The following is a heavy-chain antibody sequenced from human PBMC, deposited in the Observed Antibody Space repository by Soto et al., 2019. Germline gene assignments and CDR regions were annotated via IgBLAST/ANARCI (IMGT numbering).Heavy chain of an antibody. CDR3: ARGHGY. V-gene: IGHV4-34*01. J-gene: IGHJ4*02. CDR1: GGSFSGYY. CDR2: INHSGST. Sequence: SETLSLTCAVYGGSFSGYYWSWIRQPPGKGLEWIGEINHSGSTNYNPSLKSRVTISVDTSKNQFSLKLSSVTAADTAVYYCARGHGYWGQGTLVTVSS.